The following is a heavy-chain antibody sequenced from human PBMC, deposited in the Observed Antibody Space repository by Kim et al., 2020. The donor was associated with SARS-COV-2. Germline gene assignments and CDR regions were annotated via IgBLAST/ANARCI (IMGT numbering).Heavy chain of an antibody. CDR1: GYTFTSYG. CDR3: ARDGNSYYYDSSGAKQAPPLRRKIDY. V-gene: IGHV1-18*04. J-gene: IGHJ4*02. Sequence: ASVKVSCKASGYTFTSYGISWVRQAPGQGLEWMGWISAYNGNTNYAQKLQGRVTMTTDTSTSTAYMELRSLRSDDTAVYYCARDGNSYYYDSSGAKQAPPLRRKIDYWGQGTLVTVSS. CDR2: ISAYNGNT. D-gene: IGHD3-22*01.